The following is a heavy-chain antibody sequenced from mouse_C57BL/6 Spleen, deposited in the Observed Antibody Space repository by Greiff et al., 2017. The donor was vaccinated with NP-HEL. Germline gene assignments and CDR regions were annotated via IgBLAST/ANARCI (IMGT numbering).Heavy chain of an antibody. V-gene: IGHV1-26*01. CDR1: GYTFTDYY. Sequence: EVQLQQSGPELVKPGASVKISCKASGYTFTDYYMNWVKQSHGKSLEWIGDINPNNGGTSYNQKFKGKATLTVDESSSTAYMELRSLTSEDSAVYYCARGTLYGSSYGFAYWGQGTLVTVSA. J-gene: IGHJ3*01. D-gene: IGHD1-1*01. CDR2: INPNNGGT. CDR3: ARGTLYGSSYGFAY.